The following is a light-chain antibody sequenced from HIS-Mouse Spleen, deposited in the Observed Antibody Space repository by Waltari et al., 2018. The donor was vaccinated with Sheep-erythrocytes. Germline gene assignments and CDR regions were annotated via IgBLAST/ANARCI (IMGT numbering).Light chain of an antibody. CDR1: SSDVGGYNY. CDR2: EVS. V-gene: IGLV2-14*01. CDR3: SSYTSSSTLYV. J-gene: IGLJ1*01. Sequence: QSALTQPASVSGSPGQSITISCTGTSSDVGGYNYVSVYQQHPGKAPKLMIYEVSNRPSGVSNRFSCSKSGNTASLTISGLQAEDEADYYCSSYTSSSTLYVFGTGTKVTVL.